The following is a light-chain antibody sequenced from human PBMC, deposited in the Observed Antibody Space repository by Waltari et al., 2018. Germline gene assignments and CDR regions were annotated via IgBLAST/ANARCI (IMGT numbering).Light chain of an antibody. V-gene: IGLV1-44*01. CDR2: SND. CDR3: AAWDDSLGGPV. Sequence: QSLLTQPPSASGTPGQRVTISCSGGISNIGSNTINWYRQFPGTAPKVLIYSNDQGTSGVPGRFSGSKSGTSASLAISGLQSEDEADYYCAAWDDSLGGPVFGGGTKLTVL. CDR1: ISNIGSNT. J-gene: IGLJ2*01.